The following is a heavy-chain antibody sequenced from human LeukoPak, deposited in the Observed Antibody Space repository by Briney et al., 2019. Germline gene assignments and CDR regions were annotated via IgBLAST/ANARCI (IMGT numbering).Heavy chain of an antibody. Sequence: GGSLRLSCAASGFTFSSYAMSWVRQAPGKGLEWVSAISGSGGSTYYADSVKGRFTISRENAKNSLYLQMNDLTAGDTAVYYCTTGAEGWNYWGQGTLVTVSS. CDR1: GFTFSSYA. CDR2: ISGSGGST. J-gene: IGHJ4*02. CDR3: TTGAEGWNY. D-gene: IGHD1-1*01. V-gene: IGHV3-23*01.